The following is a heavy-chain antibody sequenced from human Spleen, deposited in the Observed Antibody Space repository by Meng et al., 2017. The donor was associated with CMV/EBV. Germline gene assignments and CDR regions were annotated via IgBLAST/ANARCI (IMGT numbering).Heavy chain of an antibody. CDR2: ISWNRGTI. CDR3: AKHTTGLWESLGGMDV. V-gene: IGHV3-9*01. J-gene: IGHJ6*02. D-gene: IGHD3-3*01. CDR1: GFTFDDYA. Sequence: SLKISCAASGFTFDDYAMHWVRQVPGKGLEWVSAISWNRGTIGYADSVKGRFTISRDNTKNSLHLQMNSLRVEDSALYYCAKHTTGLWESLGGMDVWGQGTTVTVS.